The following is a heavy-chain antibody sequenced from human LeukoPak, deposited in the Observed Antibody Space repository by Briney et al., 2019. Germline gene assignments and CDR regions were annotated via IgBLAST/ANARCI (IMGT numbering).Heavy chain of an antibody. J-gene: IGHJ6*02. CDR2: IYTSGST. D-gene: IGHD3-3*02. CDR1: GGSISSYY. CDR3: AKDLALARYYGMDV. Sequence: SETLSLTCTVSGGSISSYYWSWIRQPAGKGLEWIGRIYTSGSTNYNPSLKSRVTMSVDTSKNQFSLKLSSVTAADTAVYYCAKDLALARYYGMDVWGQGTTVTVSS. V-gene: IGHV4-4*07.